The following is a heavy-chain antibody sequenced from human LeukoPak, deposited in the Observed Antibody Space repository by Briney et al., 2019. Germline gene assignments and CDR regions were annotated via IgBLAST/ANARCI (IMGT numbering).Heavy chain of an antibody. D-gene: IGHD4-17*01. CDR1: GGCISSYY. Sequence: SSETLSLTCTVSGGCISSYYWSWIRQPPGKGLEWIGYIYYSGSTNYNPSLKSRVTISVDTSKNQFSLKLSSVTAADTAVYYCATATVTTRAYYYYMDVWGKGTTVTVSS. CDR3: ATATVTTRAYYYYMDV. V-gene: IGHV4-59*08. J-gene: IGHJ6*03. CDR2: IYYSGST.